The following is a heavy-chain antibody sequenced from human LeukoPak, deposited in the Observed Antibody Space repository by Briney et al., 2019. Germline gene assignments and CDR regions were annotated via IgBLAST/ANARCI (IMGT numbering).Heavy chain of an antibody. J-gene: IGHJ5*02. CDR1: GYTLTELS. D-gene: IGHD3-22*01. CDR3: ARDRWAYYDSSGYFNWFDP. CDR2: FDPEDGET. Sequence: ASVKVSCKVSGYTLTELSMHWVRQAPGKGLEWMGGFDPEDGETIYAQKFQGRVTMTEDTSTSTAYMELRSLRSDDTAVYYCARDRWAYYDSSGYFNWFDPWGQGTLVTVSS. V-gene: IGHV1-24*01.